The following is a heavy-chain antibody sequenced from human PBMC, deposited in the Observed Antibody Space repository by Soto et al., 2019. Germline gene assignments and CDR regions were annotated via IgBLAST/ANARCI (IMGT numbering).Heavy chain of an antibody. CDR3: ATRMTTAPY. Sequence: PGGSLRLSCAASGFTVSNNYLSWVRQAPGKGLQWVSLIYSDGGTDYAESVKGRFTISRDNSKNTLYLQMNSLKAEDTAIYYCATRMTTAPYWGQGTLVTVSP. J-gene: IGHJ4*02. V-gene: IGHV3-66*01. CDR2: IYSDGGT. D-gene: IGHD4-17*01. CDR1: GFTVSNNY.